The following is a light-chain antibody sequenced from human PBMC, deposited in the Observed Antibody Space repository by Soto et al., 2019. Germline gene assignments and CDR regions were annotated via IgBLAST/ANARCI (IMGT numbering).Light chain of an antibody. CDR3: HHYVSSP. J-gene: IGKJ1*01. V-gene: IGKV3-20*01. CDR2: GAS. CDR1: QSVSSSY. Sequence: EIVLTPSPGTLSLSPVERATLSCRASQSVSSSYLAWYQQKPGQAPRLLIYGASSRATGIPDRFSGSGSGTDFTLTISRLEPEDFAVYYCHHYVSSPFGQGTKVDI.